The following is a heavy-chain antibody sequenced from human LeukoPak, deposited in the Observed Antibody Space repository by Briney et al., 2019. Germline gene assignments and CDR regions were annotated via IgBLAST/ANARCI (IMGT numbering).Heavy chain of an antibody. V-gene: IGHV5-51*01. D-gene: IGHD3-10*01. CDR2: IYPGDSDT. Sequence: KLGESLKISCKASGYSFTSYLITWVRQMPGKGLAWMGIIYPGDSDTKYSPSFQGQDTISADKSISTAYLQWSSLKASDAAMYYCSRHIMVRVALDAFDIWGQGTMVTVSS. CDR1: GYSFTSYL. CDR3: SRHIMVRVALDAFDI. J-gene: IGHJ3*02.